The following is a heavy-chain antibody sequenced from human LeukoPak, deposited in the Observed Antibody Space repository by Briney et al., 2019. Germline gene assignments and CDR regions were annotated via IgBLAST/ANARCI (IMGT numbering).Heavy chain of an antibody. D-gene: IGHD3-16*01. V-gene: IGHV4-59*02. J-gene: IGHJ6*03. CDR3: ARETSQKGAHYMDV. CDR2: IYYSGST. CDR1: TVSVTSYY. Sequence: SETLSLTCTVSTVSVTSYYWTWIRQPPGKGLEWIGYIYYSGSTNYNPSLKSRVTISVDTSKNQFSLKVSSVTAADTAVYYCARETSQKGAHYMDVWGKGTTVTISS.